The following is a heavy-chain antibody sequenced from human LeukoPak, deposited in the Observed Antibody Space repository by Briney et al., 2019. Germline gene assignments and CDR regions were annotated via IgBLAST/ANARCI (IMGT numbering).Heavy chain of an antibody. CDR1: GFSLSTSGVG. Sequence: SGPTLVKPTQTLTLTCTFSGFSLSTSGVGVGWIRQPPGKALEWLALIYWDDDKRYSPSLKSRLTITKDTSKNQVVLTMTNMDPVDTATYYCAHRGVATIKGVFDYWGQGTLVTVSS. V-gene: IGHV2-5*02. CDR3: AHRGVATIKGVFDY. CDR2: IYWDDDK. D-gene: IGHD5-12*01. J-gene: IGHJ4*02.